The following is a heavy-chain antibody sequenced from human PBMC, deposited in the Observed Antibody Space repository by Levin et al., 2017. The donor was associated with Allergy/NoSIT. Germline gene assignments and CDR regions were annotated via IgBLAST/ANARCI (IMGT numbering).Heavy chain of an antibody. CDR2: MNPDSGDT. V-gene: IGHV1-8*01. CDR1: GYTFTSYD. D-gene: IGHD1-20*01. CDR3: ARGSYNSYEYGVHV. Sequence: SGGSLRLSCKASGYTFTSYDINWVRQAPGQGLEWMGWMNPDSGDTGYAQNFQGRVTMTRDTSISTAYLELSGLRSEDTAVYYCARGSYNSYEYGVHVWGQGTTVSVSS. J-gene: IGHJ6*02.